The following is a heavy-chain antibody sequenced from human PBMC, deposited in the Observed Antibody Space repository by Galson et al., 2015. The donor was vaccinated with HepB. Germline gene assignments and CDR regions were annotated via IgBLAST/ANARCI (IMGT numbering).Heavy chain of an antibody. J-gene: IGHJ6*03. CDR3: ARSPLRFLDWLPYYDYYYMDV. Sequence: SCKASGYTFTDYVVNWVRQAPGQGLEWMGWMNTNTGKPTYAPGFAGRFVFSLDTSVTTAYLQISSLETDDTAAYYCARSPLRFLDWLPYYDYYYMDVWGEGTTVTVSS. V-gene: IGHV7-4-1*02. CDR2: MNTNTGKP. D-gene: IGHD3-3*01. CDR1: GYTFTDYV.